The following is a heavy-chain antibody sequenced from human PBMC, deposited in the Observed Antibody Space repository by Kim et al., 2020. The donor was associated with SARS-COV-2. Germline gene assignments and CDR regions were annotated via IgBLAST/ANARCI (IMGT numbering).Heavy chain of an antibody. CDR3: ARGGDYDSWFDP. CDR1: GGSITNYY. V-gene: IGHV4-59*01. CDR2: IYFTGST. J-gene: IGHJ5*02. Sequence: SETLSLTCSVSGGSITNYYWSWIRQPPGKRLEWLGYIYFTGSTNYNPSLKSRVTISVDRSKNHFSLKLGSLTAADTAIYYCARGGDYDSWFDPWGQGTLVTVSS. D-gene: IGHD3-10*01.